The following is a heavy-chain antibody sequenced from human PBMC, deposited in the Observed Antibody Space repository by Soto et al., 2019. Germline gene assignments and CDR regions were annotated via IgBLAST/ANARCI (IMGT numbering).Heavy chain of an antibody. CDR1: GGSISHGDYY. Sequence: QVQLQESGPGLVKPSQTLSLTCTVSGGSISHGDYYWSWIRQLPGKGLEWIGYIYYRGNTNYNPSLKSRITSSVDTSKNQFSLKLNAVTAADTAVYYCARAPLPGTGWFDHWGEGILVTVSS. CDR2: IYYRGNT. J-gene: IGHJ5*02. V-gene: IGHV4-30-4*08. CDR3: ARAPLPGTGWFDH. D-gene: IGHD1-1*01.